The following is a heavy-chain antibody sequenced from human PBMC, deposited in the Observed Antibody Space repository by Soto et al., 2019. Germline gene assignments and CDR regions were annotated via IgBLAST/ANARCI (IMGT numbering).Heavy chain of an antibody. Sequence: ASETLSLTCTVSGGSISSSSYYWGWIRQHPGKGLEWIGYIYYSGSTYYNPSLKSRVTISVDTSKNQFSLKLSSVTAADTAVYYCARDLQYSRLFYGMDVWGQGTTVTVSS. J-gene: IGHJ6*02. CDR1: GGSISSSSYY. V-gene: IGHV4-31*03. CDR3: ARDLQYSRLFYGMDV. CDR2: IYYSGST. D-gene: IGHD6-13*01.